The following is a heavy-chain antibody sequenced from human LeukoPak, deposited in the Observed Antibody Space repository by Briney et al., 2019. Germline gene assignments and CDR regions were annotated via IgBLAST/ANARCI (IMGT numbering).Heavy chain of an antibody. CDR2: IRYDGSNK. CDR1: GFTFSSYC. Sequence: GGSLRFSCAASGFTFSSYCMHWVRQAPGKGLEWVAFIRYDGSNKYYADSVKGRFTISRDNSKNTLYLQMNSLRAEDTAVYYCAKDVASGYSYFDYWGQGTLVTVSS. V-gene: IGHV3-30*02. D-gene: IGHD5-24*01. J-gene: IGHJ4*02. CDR3: AKDVASGYSYFDY.